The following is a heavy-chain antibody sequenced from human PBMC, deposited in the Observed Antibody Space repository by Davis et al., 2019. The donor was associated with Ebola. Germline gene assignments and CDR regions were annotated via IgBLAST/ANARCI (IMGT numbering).Heavy chain of an antibody. D-gene: IGHD3-22*01. CDR2: INHRGSA. V-gene: IGHV4-34*01. Sequence: PSETLSLTCAVYGGSFSGHHWSWIRQPPGKGLEWIGEINHRGSANYNPSLKSRVTISVDTSKDQFSLKLSSVTAADTAVYYCARHRGGYKYYYGMDVWGQGTTVTVSS. CDR1: GGSFSGHH. CDR3: ARHRGGYKYYYGMDV. J-gene: IGHJ6*02.